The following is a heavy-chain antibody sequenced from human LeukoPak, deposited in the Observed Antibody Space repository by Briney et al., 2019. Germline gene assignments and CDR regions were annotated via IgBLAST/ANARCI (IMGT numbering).Heavy chain of an antibody. V-gene: IGHV3-30*02. J-gene: IGHJ4*02. CDR1: GFTFSSFG. CDR2: IQYDAGNR. Sequence: GGSLRLSCAASGFTFSSFGMHWVRQAPGKGLEWVAFIQYDAGNRQYADSVKVRFTISRDNSKTTLYMQMNSLTAEDSAVYYCAKSFTGSYLDYFDYWGQGTLVTVSS. CDR3: AKSFTGSYLDYFDY. D-gene: IGHD1-26*01.